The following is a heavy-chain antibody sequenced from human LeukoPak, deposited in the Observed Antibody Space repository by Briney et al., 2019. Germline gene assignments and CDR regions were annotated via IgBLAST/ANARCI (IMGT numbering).Heavy chain of an antibody. CDR2: ICTSGRT. D-gene: IGHD3-3*01. Sequence: PSETLSLTCTVSGGSISSYCWNWVRQPPGKGLEWIGYICTSGRTDYNPSLKSRVTMSADTAKNQLSMELTFLTAADSAVYYCATSYDAKTAPYDLWGQGTLVTVSS. J-gene: IGHJ5*02. CDR3: ATSYDAKTAPYDL. V-gene: IGHV4-4*09. CDR1: GGSISSYC.